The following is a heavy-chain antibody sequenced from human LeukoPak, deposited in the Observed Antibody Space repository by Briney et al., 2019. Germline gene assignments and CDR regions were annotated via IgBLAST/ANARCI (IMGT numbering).Heavy chain of an antibody. Sequence: SETLSLTCTVSGYSISSGYYWTWIRQPAGKGLEWIGRIYTSGSTNYNPSLKSRVTISIDASKNQFSLRLSSVTAADTAVYYCTRGGELMNFWGQGTLVTVSS. CDR3: TRGGELMNF. CDR1: GYSISSGYY. J-gene: IGHJ4*02. CDR2: IYTSGST. V-gene: IGHV4-61*02. D-gene: IGHD1-26*01.